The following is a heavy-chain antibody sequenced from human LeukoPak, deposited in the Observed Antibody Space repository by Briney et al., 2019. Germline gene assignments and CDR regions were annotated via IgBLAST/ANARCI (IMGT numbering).Heavy chain of an antibody. V-gene: IGHV4-39*01. CDR1: GGSISSSSYH. J-gene: IGHJ4*02. CDR2: IYFSGTT. D-gene: IGHD6-19*01. CDR3: AATIGYTSGGYDY. Sequence: PSETLSLTCTVSGGSISSSSYHWGWIRQPPGQGREWNGSIYFSGTTFYNPSLKSRVTISVDTSKNQFSLKVSSVTAADTAVYYCAATIGYTSGGYDYWGQGTLVTVSS.